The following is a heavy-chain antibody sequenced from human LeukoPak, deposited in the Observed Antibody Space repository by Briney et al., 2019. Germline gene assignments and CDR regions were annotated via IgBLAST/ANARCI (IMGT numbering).Heavy chain of an antibody. CDR3: ASGRDCSSTSCYLSRDYYYYMDV. V-gene: IGHV1-8*03. CDR2: MNPNSGNT. D-gene: IGHD2-2*01. CDR1: GYTFTSYD. J-gene: IGHJ6*03. Sequence: ASVKVSCKASGYTFTSYDINWVRQATGQGLEWMGWMNPNSGNTGYAQKFQGRVTITTDESTSTAYMEQSSLRSEDTAVYYCASGRDCSSTSCYLSRDYYYYMDVWGKGTTVTVSS.